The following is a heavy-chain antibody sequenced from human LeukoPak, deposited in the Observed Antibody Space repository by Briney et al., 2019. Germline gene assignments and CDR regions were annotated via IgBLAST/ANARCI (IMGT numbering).Heavy chain of an antibody. CDR1: GFTFSSYS. V-gene: IGHV3-21*01. CDR2: ISSSSSYI. Sequence: GGSLRLSCAASGFTFSSYSMNWVRQAPGKGLEWVSSISSSSSYIYYADSVKGRFTISRDNAKNSLYLQMNSLRAEDTAVYYCARDEPGLGVVLTPSGEGKLVSVSS. D-gene: IGHD3-3*01. J-gene: IGHJ5*02. CDR3: ARDEPGLGVVLTP.